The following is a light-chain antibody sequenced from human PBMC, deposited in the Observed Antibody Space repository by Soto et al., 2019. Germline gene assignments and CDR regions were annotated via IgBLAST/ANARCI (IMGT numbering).Light chain of an antibody. J-gene: IGKJ3*01. Sequence: DIHMTQSPSTLSASVGDRVTITCRASQRVSYWLAWYQQKPGKAPKLLIHDASSLESGVPSRFRGGGSGQEFTLTISGLQPDDFATYCCQQYVFSFGPGTKVEMK. CDR3: QQYVFS. CDR2: DAS. V-gene: IGKV1-5*01. CDR1: QRVSYW.